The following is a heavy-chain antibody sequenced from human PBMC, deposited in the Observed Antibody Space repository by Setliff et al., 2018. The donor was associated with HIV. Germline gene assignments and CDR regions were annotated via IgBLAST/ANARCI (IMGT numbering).Heavy chain of an antibody. Sequence: ASVKVSCKASGYSFARYGLSWVRQAPGQGLEWMGWISGFNGNTKYAQSFQDRVAMTTETATSTAYMELWSLRSDDTAVYYCARMQAYYNFWRSTYYFDYWGQGTPVTVSS. J-gene: IGHJ4*02. V-gene: IGHV1-18*01. CDR1: GYSFARYG. D-gene: IGHD3-3*01. CDR2: ISGFNGNT. CDR3: ARMQAYYNFWRSTYYFDY.